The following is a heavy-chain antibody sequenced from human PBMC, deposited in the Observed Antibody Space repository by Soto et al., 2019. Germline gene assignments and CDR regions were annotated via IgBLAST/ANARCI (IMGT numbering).Heavy chain of an antibody. Sequence: QVQLVQSGPEVKKPGASVKVSCKTSGYTFTNYGISWVRQAPGQGLEWMGWITTDKGKTTYAHKFQGRVTMTTDTSTSTAYMELRSLRSDDAAMYYCANRAPAFDYWGQGTLVTVSS. CDR1: GYTFTNYG. CDR2: ITTDKGKT. V-gene: IGHV1-18*01. CDR3: ANRAPAFDY. J-gene: IGHJ4*02.